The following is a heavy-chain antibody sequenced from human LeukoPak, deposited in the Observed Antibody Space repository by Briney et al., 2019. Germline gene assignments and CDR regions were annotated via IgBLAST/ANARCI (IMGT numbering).Heavy chain of an antibody. CDR2: INHNGST. D-gene: IGHD5-12*01. CDR1: GGSFSGYY. CDR3: ARMSKIVAQDY. Sequence: PSETLSLTCAVYGGSFSGYYWSWIRQPPGKGLEWIGEINHNGSTNYNPSLKSRVTISVDTSKNQFSLKLSSVTAADTAVYYCARMSKIVAQDYWGQGTLVTVSS. J-gene: IGHJ4*02. V-gene: IGHV4-34*01.